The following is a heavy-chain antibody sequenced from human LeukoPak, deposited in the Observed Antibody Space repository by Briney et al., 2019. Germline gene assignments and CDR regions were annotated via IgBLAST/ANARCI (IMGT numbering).Heavy chain of an antibody. CDR1: GGSFSGYY. J-gene: IGHJ4*02. D-gene: IGHD2-21*01. V-gene: IGHV4-34*01. CDR2: INHSGST. CDR3: ARGADMVVVAYYSAFDY. Sequence: PSETLSLTCAVYGGSFSGYYWSWIRQPPGKGLEWVGEINHSGSTNYNPSLKSRVTISVDTSKNQFSLKLSSVTAADTAVYYCARGADMVVVAYYSAFDYWGQGTLLTVCS.